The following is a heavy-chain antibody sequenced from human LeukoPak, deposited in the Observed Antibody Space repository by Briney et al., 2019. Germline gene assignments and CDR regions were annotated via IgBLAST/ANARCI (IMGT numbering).Heavy chain of an antibody. V-gene: IGHV3-23*01. Sequence: PGGSLRLSCAASGFTFSSYAMSWVRQAPGKGLEWVSAISGSGGSTYYADSVKGRFTISRDNSKNTLYLQMNSLRAEDTAVYYCAKDQQQYQLLWAPFDYWGQGTLVTVSS. D-gene: IGHD2-2*01. CDR2: ISGSGGST. J-gene: IGHJ4*02. CDR1: GFTFSSYA. CDR3: AKDQQQYQLLWAPFDY.